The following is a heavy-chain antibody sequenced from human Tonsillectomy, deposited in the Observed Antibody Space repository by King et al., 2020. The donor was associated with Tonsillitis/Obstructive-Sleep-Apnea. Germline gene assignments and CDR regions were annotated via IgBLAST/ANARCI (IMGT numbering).Heavy chain of an antibody. D-gene: IGHD4-17*01. Sequence: VQLVESGGGLVKPGGSLRLSCAASGFTFNNAWMSWVRQAPGKGLEWVGHIKSKTDGGTADYAAPVKGRFTISRDDAKNTLYLQMNRLTTEDTGVYYCTTSHAVTLDGFDIWGQGTMVTVSS. CDR2: IKSKTDGGTA. V-gene: IGHV3-15*01. CDR1: GFTFNNAW. J-gene: IGHJ3*02. CDR3: TTSHAVTLDGFDI.